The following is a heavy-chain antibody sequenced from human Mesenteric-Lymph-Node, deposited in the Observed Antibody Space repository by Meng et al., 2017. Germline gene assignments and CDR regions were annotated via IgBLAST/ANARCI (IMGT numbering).Heavy chain of an antibody. Sequence: GESLKISCAASGFTFSSYGMHWVRQAPGKGLEWVAVIWYDGSNKYYADSVKGRFTISRDNSKNTLYLQMNSLRAEDTAVYYCARDQDYGSGSYVELDYWGQGTLVTVSS. CDR2: IWYDGSNK. CDR1: GFTFSSYG. V-gene: IGHV3-33*01. J-gene: IGHJ4*02. D-gene: IGHD3-10*01. CDR3: ARDQDYGSGSYVELDY.